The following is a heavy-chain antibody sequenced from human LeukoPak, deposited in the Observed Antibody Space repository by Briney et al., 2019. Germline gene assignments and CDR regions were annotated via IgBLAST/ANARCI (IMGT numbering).Heavy chain of an antibody. Sequence: ASVTVSCKGSGYTFSSFGITWVRQAPGQGLEWMGWISPYNGGTDYAQKIQDRITMTTDTSTNTAYMELRSLGFDDTAVYFCARDGGKYCASNSCYHGWLHPWGQGTLVTVSS. CDR3: ARDGGKYCASNSCYHGWLHP. CDR1: GYTFSSFG. V-gene: IGHV1-18*04. D-gene: IGHD2-2*01. J-gene: IGHJ5*02. CDR2: ISPYNGGT.